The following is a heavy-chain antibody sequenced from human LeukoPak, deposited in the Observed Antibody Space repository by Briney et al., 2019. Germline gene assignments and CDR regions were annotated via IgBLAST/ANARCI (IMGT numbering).Heavy chain of an antibody. CDR2: IVPSVDIA. D-gene: IGHD1-26*01. J-gene: IGHJ3*01. CDR3: ATIVAAATNDAFDL. CDR1: GGTFRRYT. Sequence: SVKVSCKASGGTFRRYTIIWVRQAPGQGLEWMGRIVPSVDIANYAQKFQGRVTIIADKSTSTAYMDLSSLRSEDTAVYYCATIVAAATNDAFDLWGQGTMVTVSS. V-gene: IGHV1-69*02.